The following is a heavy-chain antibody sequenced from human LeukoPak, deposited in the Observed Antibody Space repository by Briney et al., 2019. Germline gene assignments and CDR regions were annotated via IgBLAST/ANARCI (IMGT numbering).Heavy chain of an antibody. V-gene: IGHV3-21*01. CDR1: GFTFSSYS. D-gene: IGHD3-10*01. CDR2: ISSSSSYI. CDR3: ARDMPNTYYYGSGSSPGAFDI. J-gene: IGHJ3*02. Sequence: KSGGSLRLSCAASGFTFSSYSMNWVRQAPGKGLEWVSSISSSSSYIYYADSVKGRFTISRDNAKNSLYLQMNSLRAEDTAVYYCARDMPNTYYYGSGSSPGAFDIWGQGTMVTVSS.